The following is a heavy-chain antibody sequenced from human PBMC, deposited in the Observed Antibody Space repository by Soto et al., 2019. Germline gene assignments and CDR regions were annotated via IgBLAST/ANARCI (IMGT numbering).Heavy chain of an antibody. J-gene: IGHJ5*02. CDR3: ARERLAVAGKGGWFDP. CDR2: INYSGST. D-gene: IGHD6-19*01. V-gene: IGHV4-39*02. Sequence: PESLSLTCTVSGGSISSGDYYWVWIRQHPGKGVEWTVSINYSGSTYYNPSPKSQVTISADTSKTPFSLKLRSVTAADTVVYYCARERLAVAGKGGWFDPWGQETLVTVSS. CDR1: GGSISSGDYY.